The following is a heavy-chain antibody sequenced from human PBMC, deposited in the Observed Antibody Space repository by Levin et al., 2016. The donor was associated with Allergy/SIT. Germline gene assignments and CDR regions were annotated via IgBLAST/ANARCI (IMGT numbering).Heavy chain of an antibody. J-gene: IGHJ3*01. CDR3: VRDVGYKTFDV. CDR1: GFMFNKYW. V-gene: IGHV3-7*01. CDR2: INDNGRQR. D-gene: IGHD5-24*01. Sequence: GESLKISCAASGFMFNKYWMTWVRQAPGKGMEWVANINDNGRQRYHVDSVRGRFTISRDNTKSSVYLQMNRLTVEDTATYYCVRDVGYKTFDVWGLGTMVTVSS.